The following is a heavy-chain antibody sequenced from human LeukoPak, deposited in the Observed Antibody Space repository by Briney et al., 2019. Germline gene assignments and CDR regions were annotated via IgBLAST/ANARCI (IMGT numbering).Heavy chain of an antibody. CDR3: AAVEDAAYYYDSSGYYYRF. D-gene: IGHD3-22*01. V-gene: IGHV4-61*02. Sequence: SETLSLTCTVSGGSISSGSYYWSWIRQPAGKGLEWIGRIYTSGSTNYNPSLKSRVTIPVDTSKNQFSLKLSSVTAADTAVYYCAAVEDAAYYYDSSGYYYRFWGQGTLVTVSS. CDR1: GGSISSGSYY. J-gene: IGHJ4*02. CDR2: IYTSGST.